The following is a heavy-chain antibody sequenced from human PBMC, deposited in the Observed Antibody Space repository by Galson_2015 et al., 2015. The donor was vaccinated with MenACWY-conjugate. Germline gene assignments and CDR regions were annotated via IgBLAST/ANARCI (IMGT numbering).Heavy chain of an antibody. V-gene: IGHV5-51*01. D-gene: IGHD1-26*01. CDR2: ISPGDSYT. Sequence: QSGAEVTKPGESLQISCKGSGSSFTTYWIGWVRQKPGKGLEWMGFISPGDSYTRYNPAFQGQVTISADKSISTAYLQWNSLQASDTAMYYCTRHPPGGRGMDVSRQGTTVAVSS. J-gene: IGHJ6*02. CDR1: GSSFTTYW. CDR3: TRHPPGGRGMDV.